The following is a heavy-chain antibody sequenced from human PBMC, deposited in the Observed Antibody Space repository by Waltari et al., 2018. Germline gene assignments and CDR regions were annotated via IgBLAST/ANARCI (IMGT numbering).Heavy chain of an antibody. D-gene: IGHD3-10*01. V-gene: IGHV4-38-2*01. CDR3: TYGSGSYYNSFDY. CDR1: GYSISSGYY. Sequence: QVQLQESGPGLVKPSETLSLTCAVSGYSISSGYYWGWIRQPPGKGLEWIGSIYYSGSTYYNPSLKSRVTISVDTSKNQFSLKLSSVTAADTAVYYCTYGSGSYYNSFDYWGQGTLVTVSS. CDR2: IYYSGST. J-gene: IGHJ4*02.